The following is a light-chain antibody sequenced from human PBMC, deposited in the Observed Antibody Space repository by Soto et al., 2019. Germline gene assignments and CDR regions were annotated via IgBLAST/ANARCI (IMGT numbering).Light chain of an antibody. V-gene: IGKV1-9*01. CDR1: QGISTY. CDR3: QQHNTYPLS. CDR2: GAS. Sequence: DIQLTQSPSFLSASVGDRVSITCRASQGISTYLAWYQQKPEKAPKLLIYGASTLQSGVPSRFSGSGSGTEIALTISSLQPEDIATYYCQQHNTYPLSFGGGTKVEIK. J-gene: IGKJ4*01.